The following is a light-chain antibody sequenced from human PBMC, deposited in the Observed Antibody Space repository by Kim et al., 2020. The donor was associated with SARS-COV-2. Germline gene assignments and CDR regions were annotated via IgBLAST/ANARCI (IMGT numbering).Light chain of an antibody. CDR2: QDG. Sequence: SYELTQPPSVSVSPGQTARITCSGDRFGDKYVCWYQLKPGQSPVPVIYQDGKRPSGIPERFSGSNSGITATLTISETQAVDEADYYCQTWDSSTVVFGGGTQLTVL. CDR1: RFGDKY. V-gene: IGLV3-1*01. CDR3: QTWDSSTVV. J-gene: IGLJ2*01.